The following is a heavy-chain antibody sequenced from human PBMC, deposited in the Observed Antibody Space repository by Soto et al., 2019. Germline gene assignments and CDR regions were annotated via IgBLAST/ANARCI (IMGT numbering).Heavy chain of an antibody. J-gene: IGHJ6*02. CDR2: IYHSGST. D-gene: IGHD1-20*01. CDR3: ARGLTGSTGYYGMDV. CDR1: GGSLRSYH. V-gene: IGHV4-59*12. Sequence: SETLSLTCTVSGGSLRSYHWSWIRQPPGKGLEWIGEIYHSGSTNYNPSLKSRVTISVDKSKNQFSLKLSSVTAADTAVYYCARGLTGSTGYYGMDVWGQGTTVTVSS.